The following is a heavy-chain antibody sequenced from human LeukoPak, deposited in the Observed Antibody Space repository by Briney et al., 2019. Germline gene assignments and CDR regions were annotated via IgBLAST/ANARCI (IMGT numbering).Heavy chain of an antibody. CDR3: ARDSYYYDSSGFDY. Sequence: SETLSLTCTVSGGSISSGGYYWSWIRQHPGKGLEWIGYIYYSGSTYYNPSLKSRATISVDTSKNQFSLKLSSVTAADTAVYYCARDSYYYDSSGFDYWGQGTLVTVSS. V-gene: IGHV4-31*03. J-gene: IGHJ4*02. CDR1: GGSISSGGYY. D-gene: IGHD3-22*01. CDR2: IYYSGST.